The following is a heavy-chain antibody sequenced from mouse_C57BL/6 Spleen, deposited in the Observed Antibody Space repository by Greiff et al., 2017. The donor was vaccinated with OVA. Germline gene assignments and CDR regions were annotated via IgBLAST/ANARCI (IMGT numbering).Heavy chain of an antibody. Sequence: QVQLQQPGAELVKPGASVKLSCKASGYTFTSYWMQWVKQRPGQGLEWIGEIDPSDSYTNYNQKFKGKATLTVDTSSSTAYMQLSSLTSEDSAVYYCARSDQDCDYWGQGTTLTVSS. CDR2: IDPSDSYT. CDR3: ARSDQDCDY. CDR1: GYTFTSYW. J-gene: IGHJ2*01. V-gene: IGHV1-50*01.